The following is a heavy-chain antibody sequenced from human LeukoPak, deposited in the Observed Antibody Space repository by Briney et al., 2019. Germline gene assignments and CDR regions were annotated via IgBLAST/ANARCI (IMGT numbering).Heavy chain of an antibody. Sequence: KPSQTLSLTCTVSGGSISSGSYYWSWIRQPAGKGLEWIGRIYTSGSTNYNPSLKSRVTISVDTSKNQFSLKLSSVTAADTAVYYCASAITMVRGVIISDYWGQGTLVTVSS. CDR1: GGSISSGSYY. CDR3: ASAITMVRGVIISDY. V-gene: IGHV4-61*02. D-gene: IGHD3-10*01. CDR2: IYTSGST. J-gene: IGHJ4*02.